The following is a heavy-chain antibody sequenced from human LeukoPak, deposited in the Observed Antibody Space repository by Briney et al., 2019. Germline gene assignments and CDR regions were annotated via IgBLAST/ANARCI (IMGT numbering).Heavy chain of an antibody. D-gene: IGHD1-26*01. Sequence: PGRSLRLSCAASGFTFSSYAMHWVRQAPGKGLEWVAVISYDGSNKYYADSVTGRFTISRDNSKNTLYLRMNSLRAEDTAVYYCARDSGSYFDYWGQGTLVTVSS. CDR2: ISYDGSNK. CDR3: ARDSGSYFDY. J-gene: IGHJ4*02. V-gene: IGHV3-30-3*01. CDR1: GFTFSSYA.